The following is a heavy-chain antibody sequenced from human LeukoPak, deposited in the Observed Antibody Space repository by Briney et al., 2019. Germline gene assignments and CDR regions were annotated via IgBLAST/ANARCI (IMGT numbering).Heavy chain of an antibody. V-gene: IGHV3-21*01. Sequence: GGSLRLSCAASGFTFSSYSINWVRQAPGKWLECVSSIDSSSSYIYYAVAVKGRFTIARDNAKNSVFLQMNSLRVEDTAVYYCARPGITGTMGYGAFDIWGQGTRVTVSS. CDR3: ARPGITGTMGYGAFDI. CDR1: GFTFSSYS. CDR2: IDSSSSYI. J-gene: IGHJ3*02. D-gene: IGHD1-7*01.